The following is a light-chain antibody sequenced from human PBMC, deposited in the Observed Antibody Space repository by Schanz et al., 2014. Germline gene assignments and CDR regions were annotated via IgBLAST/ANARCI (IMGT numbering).Light chain of an antibody. Sequence: EIVLTQSPGTLSLSPGQRVTLSCRASQTVGSNLAWYQQNPGQAPRLLIYGASTRATGIPARFSGSGSGTEFTLTISSLQSEDFAVYYCQQYNNWPTWTFGQGTKVEIK. CDR3: QQYNNWPTWT. J-gene: IGKJ1*01. V-gene: IGKV3-15*01. CDR2: GAS. CDR1: QTVGSN.